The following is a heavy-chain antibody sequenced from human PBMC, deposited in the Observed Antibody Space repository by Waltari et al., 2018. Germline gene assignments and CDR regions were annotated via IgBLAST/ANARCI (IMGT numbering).Heavy chain of an antibody. D-gene: IGHD1-26*01. CDR3: ARSQAWELRDLYYFDY. CDR1: GYTFTSYG. V-gene: IGHV1-18*01. CDR2: ISAYNGNT. J-gene: IGHJ4*02. Sequence: QVQLVQSGAEVKKPGASVKVSCKASGYTFTSYGSSWVRQAPGQGLESMGWISAYNGNTNYAQKLQGKVTMTTETSTSTAYMELRSLRSDDTAVYYCARSQAWELRDLYYFDYWGQGTLVTVSS.